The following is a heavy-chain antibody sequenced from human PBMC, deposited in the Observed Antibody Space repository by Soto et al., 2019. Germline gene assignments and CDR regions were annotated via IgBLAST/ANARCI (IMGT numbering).Heavy chain of an antibody. CDR2: IIPIFGTA. CDR3: ARSRYFDCSYYYCGMDV. Sequence: QVQLVQSGAEVKKPGSSVKVSCKASGGTFSSYAISWVRQAPGQGLEWMGGIIPIFGTANYEQKFQGRVTITADESTSTRYMELSSLRSEDTAVYYRARSRYFDCSYYYCGMDVWVQGTTVTVSS. J-gene: IGHJ6*02. CDR1: GGTFSSYA. V-gene: IGHV1-69*12. D-gene: IGHD3-9*01.